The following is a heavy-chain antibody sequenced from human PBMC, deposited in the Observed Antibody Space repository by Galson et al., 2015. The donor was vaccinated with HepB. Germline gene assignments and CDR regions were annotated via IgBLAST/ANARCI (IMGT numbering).Heavy chain of an antibody. CDR2: IIPILGIA. CDR3: ARSVGSGDSSGYDLDWFDP. V-gene: IGHV1-69*04. J-gene: IGHJ5*02. CDR1: GGTFSSYA. Sequence: SVKVSCKASGGTFSSYAISWVRQAPGQGLKWMGRIIPILGIANYAQKFQGRVTITADKSTSTAYMELSSLRSEDTAVYYCARSVGSGDSSGYDLDWFDPWGQGTLVTVSS. D-gene: IGHD3-22*01.